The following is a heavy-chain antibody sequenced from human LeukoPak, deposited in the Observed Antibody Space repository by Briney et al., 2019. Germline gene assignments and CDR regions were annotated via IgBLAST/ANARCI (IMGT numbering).Heavy chain of an antibody. V-gene: IGHV1-2*06. CDR1: GYTFTGYY. CDR3: ARVSSSWYYYFDY. Sequence: ASVTVSCTASGYTFTGYYMHWVRQAPGQGLEWMGRINPNSGGTNYAQKFQGRVTMTRDTSISTAYMELSRLRSDGTAVYYCARVSSSWYYYFDYWGQGTLVTVSS. CDR2: INPNSGGT. J-gene: IGHJ4*02. D-gene: IGHD6-13*01.